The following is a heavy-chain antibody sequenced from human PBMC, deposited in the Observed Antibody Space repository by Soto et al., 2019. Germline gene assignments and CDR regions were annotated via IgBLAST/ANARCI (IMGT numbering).Heavy chain of an antibody. CDR3: AKANSTPRHEFWSGYPNYYSGMDV. Sequence: GGSLRLSCAASGFTFDDYAMHWVRQAPGKGLEWVSLISWDGGSTYYADSVKGRFTISRDNSKNSLYLHMHSLRAEDTALYSCAKANSTPRHEFWSGYPNYYSGMDVWGQGTTVTVSS. D-gene: IGHD3-3*01. CDR2: ISWDGGST. V-gene: IGHV3-43D*03. J-gene: IGHJ6*02. CDR1: GFTFDDYA.